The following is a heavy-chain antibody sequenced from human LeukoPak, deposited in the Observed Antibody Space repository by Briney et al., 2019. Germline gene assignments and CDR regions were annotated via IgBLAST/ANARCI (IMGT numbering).Heavy chain of an antibody. CDR3: AKGSHYYDSSGYYYPFPIVY. V-gene: IGHV3-23*01. CDR1: GETFSDFH. D-gene: IGHD3-22*01. Sequence: PSEALSLTCAVYGETFSDFHWSWVRQAPGKGLEWVSAISGSGGSTYYADSVKGRFTISRDNSKNTLYLQMNSLRAEDTAVYYCAKGSHYYDSSGYYYPFPIVYWGQGTLVTVSS. J-gene: IGHJ4*02. CDR2: ISGSGGST.